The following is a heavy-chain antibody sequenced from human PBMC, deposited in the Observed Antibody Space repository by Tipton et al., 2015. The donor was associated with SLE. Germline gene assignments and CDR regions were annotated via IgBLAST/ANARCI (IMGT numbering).Heavy chain of an antibody. Sequence: LRLSCTVSGGSISSGSYYWSWIRQPAGKGLEWIGYIYTSGSTNYNPSLKSRVTISVDTSKNQFSLKLSSVTAADTAVYYCARGKGWFDPWGQGTLVTVSP. CDR1: GGSISSGSYY. CDR3: ARGKGWFDP. CDR2: IYTSGST. J-gene: IGHJ5*02. V-gene: IGHV4-61*09.